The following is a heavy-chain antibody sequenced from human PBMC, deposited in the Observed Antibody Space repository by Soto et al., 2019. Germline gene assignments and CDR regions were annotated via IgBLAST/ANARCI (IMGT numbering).Heavy chain of an antibody. V-gene: IGHV3-23*01. J-gene: IGHJ4*02. D-gene: IGHD1-1*01. CDR1: GFSFSHKG. Sequence: PGGSLRLSCGASGFSFSHKGMSWARQRPGKAPEWVSGISYDVYSTFYADSVKGRFTISRDNSKNLLFLQMDSLRAEDSAIYYCVREGDRYGTVAFDSWGQGTPVTVSS. CDR2: ISYDVYST. CDR3: VREGDRYGTVAFDS.